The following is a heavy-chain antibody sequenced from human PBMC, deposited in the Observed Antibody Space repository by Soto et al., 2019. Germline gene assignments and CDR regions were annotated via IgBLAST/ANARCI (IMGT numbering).Heavy chain of an antibody. D-gene: IGHD1-26*01. V-gene: IGHV3-53*04. CDR1: GFTVSSNY. J-gene: IGHJ6*03. CDR3: ARDKEEEPTGYMDV. CDR2: IYSGGST. Sequence: GGSLRLSCAASGFTVSSNYMSWVRQAPGKGLEWVSVIYSGGSTYYADSVKGRFTISRHNSKNTLYLQMNSLRAEDTAVYYCARDKEEEPTGYMDVWGKGTTVTVSS.